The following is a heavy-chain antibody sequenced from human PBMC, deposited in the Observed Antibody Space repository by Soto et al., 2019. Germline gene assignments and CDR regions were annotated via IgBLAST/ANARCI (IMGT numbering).Heavy chain of an antibody. CDR1: GYTFSNYG. V-gene: IGHV1-18*01. D-gene: IGHD3-10*01. CDR2: ISAHNGNS. Sequence: QVQLVQSGAEMRKPGASVKVSCKASGYTFSNYGITWVRQAPGQGLEWMGWISAHNGNSKYAQRLPGKVTLTTDTSTSTAYMELRSLRSDDTAVYYCARDWYFFGSGSPNHMDVWGKGTTVTVSS. CDR3: ARDWYFFGSGSPNHMDV. J-gene: IGHJ6*03.